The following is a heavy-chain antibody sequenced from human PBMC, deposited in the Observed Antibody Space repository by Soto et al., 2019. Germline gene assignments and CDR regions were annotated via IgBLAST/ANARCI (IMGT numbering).Heavy chain of an antibody. CDR2: TNEDGSIT. J-gene: IGHJ4*02. CDR3: TRGGGGGGGY. CDR1: GFIFSSYW. V-gene: IGHV3-74*01. D-gene: IGHD2-15*01. Sequence: EVQLVESGGGLVQPGGSLRLSCEVSGFIFSSYWMHWVRQVPGKGLVWVSRTNEDGSITNYADSVRGRFTISRDNAKNTLYQERNGRGGEDTAGYYCTRGGGGGGGYWGQGTLVTVSS.